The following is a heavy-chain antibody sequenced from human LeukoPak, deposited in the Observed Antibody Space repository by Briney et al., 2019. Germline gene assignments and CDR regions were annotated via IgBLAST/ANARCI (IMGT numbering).Heavy chain of an antibody. CDR1: GGSISSYY. CDR3: ARHELGVDY. CDR2: IYYSGST. V-gene: IGHV4-59*08. Sequence: PSETLSLTRTVSGGSISSYYWSWIRQPPGKGLEWIGYIYYSGSTNYNPSLKSRVTISVDTSKNQFSLKLSSVTAADTAVYYCARHELGVDYWGQGTLVTVSS. J-gene: IGHJ4*02. D-gene: IGHD3-10*01.